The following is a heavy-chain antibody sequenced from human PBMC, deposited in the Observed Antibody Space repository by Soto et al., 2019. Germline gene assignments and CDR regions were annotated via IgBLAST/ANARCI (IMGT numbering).Heavy chain of an antibody. J-gene: IGHJ4*02. CDR2: IGGGGGST. CDR3: AKENSRITGTPTDY. V-gene: IGHV3-23*01. D-gene: IGHD1-20*01. CDR1: GFTFNNYA. Sequence: GGSLRLSCVASGFTFNNYAMSWVRQAPGKGLEWVSTIGGGGGSTYHADSVKGRFTISRDNSKDTLYVQMNSLRAEDTALYYCAKENSRITGTPTDYWGQGTLVTVSS.